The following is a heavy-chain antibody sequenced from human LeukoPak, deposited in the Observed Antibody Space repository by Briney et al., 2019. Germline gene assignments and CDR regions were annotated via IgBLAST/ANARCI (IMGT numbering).Heavy chain of an antibody. J-gene: IGHJ6*03. CDR2: IIPIFGTA. CDR1: GGTFSSYA. Sequence: ASVKVSCKASGGTFSSYAISWVRQAPGRGLEWMGGIIPIFGTANYAQKFQGRVTITADESTSTAYMELSSLRSEDTAVYYCAREGGYSYGTGYYYMDVWGKGTTVTVSS. V-gene: IGHV1-69*01. D-gene: IGHD5-18*01. CDR3: AREGGYSYGTGYYYMDV.